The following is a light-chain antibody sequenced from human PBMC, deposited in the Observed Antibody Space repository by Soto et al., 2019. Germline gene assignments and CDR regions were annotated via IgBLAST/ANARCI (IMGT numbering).Light chain of an antibody. V-gene: IGKV1-9*01. CDR1: QGISSY. CDR3: LQINSYPRT. CDR2: AAS. Sequence: IQLTQSPSSLSASVGDRVTITCRASQGISSYLAWYQQKPGKAPKLLIYAASTLQSGVPSRFSGSGSGTDFALTISSLQPEDFATYYCLQINSYPRTFGPGTKVDFK. J-gene: IGKJ3*01.